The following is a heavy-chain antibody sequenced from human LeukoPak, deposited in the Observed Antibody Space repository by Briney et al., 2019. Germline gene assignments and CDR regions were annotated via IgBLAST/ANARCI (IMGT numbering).Heavy chain of an antibody. CDR2: IYTSGST. Sequence: PSETLSLTCTVSGGSISSGSYYWSWIRQPAGKGLEWIGRIYTSGSTNYNPSLKSRVTISVDTSKIQFSLKLSSVTAADTAVYYCARERLFGVVIISNYYYYMDVWGKGTTVTVSS. D-gene: IGHD3-3*01. CDR3: ARERLFGVVIISNYYYYMDV. J-gene: IGHJ6*03. V-gene: IGHV4-61*02. CDR1: GGSISSGSYY.